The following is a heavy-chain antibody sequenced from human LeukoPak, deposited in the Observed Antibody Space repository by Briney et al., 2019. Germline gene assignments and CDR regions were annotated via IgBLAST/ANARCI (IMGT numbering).Heavy chain of an antibody. CDR3: ASNWNYRLY. Sequence: PSETLSLTCTVSGYSISSGYYWAWIRQPPGKGLEWIGEIYHSGSTNYNPSLKSRVTISVDKSKNQFSLKLSSVTAADTAVYYCASNWNYRLYWGQGTLVTVSS. D-gene: IGHD1-7*01. CDR1: GYSISSGYY. V-gene: IGHV4-38-2*02. J-gene: IGHJ4*02. CDR2: IYHSGST.